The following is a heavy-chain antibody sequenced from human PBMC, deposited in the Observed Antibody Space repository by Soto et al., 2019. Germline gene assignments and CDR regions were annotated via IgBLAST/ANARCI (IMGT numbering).Heavy chain of an antibody. Sequence: LGEALKISWQASGYSFTTYWIAWVRQTPGRGLEWMGIIYPGDSEIKYSPSFDGQVTFSVDKSTSTAYLQWIGLKTSHTGMSFCARSPAGNSLAPFVFWGQGSRATLS. V-gene: IGHV5-51*01. CDR3: ARSPAGNSLAPFVF. J-gene: IGHJ4*02. CDR2: IYPGDSEI. CDR1: GYSFTTYW. D-gene: IGHD2-21*01.